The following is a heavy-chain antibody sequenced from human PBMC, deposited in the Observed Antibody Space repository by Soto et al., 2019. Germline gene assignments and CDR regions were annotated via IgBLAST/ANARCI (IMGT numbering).Heavy chain of an antibody. V-gene: IGHV4-31*03. CDR3: AREVVPATVDFYYYYIDF. CDR2: IEHSGSS. Sequence: QVQLQESGPGLVKPSQTLSLTCTVSGDFISSGDYYWNWIRQLPGKGLEWIGYIEHSGSSFYNPSLKGRVALALDTSKNQFSLKLNSVTAADTAVYYCAREVVPATVDFYYYYIDFWGKGTTVTVSS. D-gene: IGHD2-2*01. J-gene: IGHJ6*03. CDR1: GDFISSGDYY.